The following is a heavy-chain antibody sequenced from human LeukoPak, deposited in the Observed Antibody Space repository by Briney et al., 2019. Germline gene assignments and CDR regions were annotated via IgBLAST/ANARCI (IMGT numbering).Heavy chain of an antibody. CDR1: GYTFTGYY. D-gene: IGHD6-19*01. Sequence: GASVMVSCKASGYTFTGYYMHWVRQAPGQGLEWMGWISAYNGNTNYAQKLQGRVTMTTDTSTSTAYMELRSLTSDDTAVYYCARDWRSSGLFWFDPWGQGTLVTVSS. V-gene: IGHV1-18*04. CDR2: ISAYNGNT. J-gene: IGHJ5*02. CDR3: ARDWRSSGLFWFDP.